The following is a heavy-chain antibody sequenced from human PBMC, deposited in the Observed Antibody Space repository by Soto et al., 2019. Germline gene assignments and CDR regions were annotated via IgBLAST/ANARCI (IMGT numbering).Heavy chain of an antibody. CDR3: ASSSYCSSTSCYRSDYYYMDV. V-gene: IGHV4-39*01. Sequence: PSETLSLTCTVSGGSISSSSYYWGWIRQPPGKGLEWIGGIYYSGSTYYNPSLKSRVTISVDTSKNQFSLKLSSVTAADTAVYYCASSSYCSSTSCYRSDYYYMDVWGKGTTVTVSS. D-gene: IGHD2-2*02. CDR2: IYYSGST. CDR1: GGSISSSSYY. J-gene: IGHJ6*03.